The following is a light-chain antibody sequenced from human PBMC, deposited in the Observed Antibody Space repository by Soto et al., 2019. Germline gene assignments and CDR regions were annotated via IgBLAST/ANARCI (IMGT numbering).Light chain of an antibody. V-gene: IGKV3-20*01. J-gene: IGKJ4*01. CDR3: QQFET. CDR1: QRFXSSY. Sequence: DIVLTQCAATLSVSPGERATLPCRASQRFXSSYLAGYGQKPGQAPRLLIYGASNRATGIPDRFSGSGSGADFTLPINRLEPEDFAVYYCQQFETFGGGTKVDIK. CDR2: GAS.